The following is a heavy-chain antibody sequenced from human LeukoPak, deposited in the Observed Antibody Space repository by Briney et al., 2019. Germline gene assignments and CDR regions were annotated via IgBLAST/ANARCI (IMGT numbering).Heavy chain of an antibody. CDR2: INAGNGNT. J-gene: IGHJ3*02. CDR3: ARDGTMYYYGSGSSNNDAFDI. Sequence: GASVKVSCKASGYTFTSYAMHWVRQAPGQRLEWMGWINAGNGNTKYSQKFQGRVTITRDTSASTAYMELSSLRSEDTAVYYCARDGTMYYYGSGSSNNDAFDIWGQGTMVTVSS. D-gene: IGHD3-10*01. CDR1: GYTFTSYA. V-gene: IGHV1-3*01.